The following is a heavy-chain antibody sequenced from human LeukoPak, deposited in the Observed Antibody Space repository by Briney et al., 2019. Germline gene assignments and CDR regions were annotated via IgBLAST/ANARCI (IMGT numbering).Heavy chain of an antibody. V-gene: IGHV3-9*01. CDR2: ISWNSGSI. CDR3: AKVHSSGWPFDY. J-gene: IGHJ4*02. D-gene: IGHD6-19*01. CDR1: GFTFDDYA. Sequence: GGSPRLSCAASGFTFDDYAMHWVRQAPGKGLEWVSGISWNSGSIGYADSVKGRFTISRDNAKNSLYLQMNSLRAEDTALYYCAKVHSSGWPFDYWGQGTLVTVSS.